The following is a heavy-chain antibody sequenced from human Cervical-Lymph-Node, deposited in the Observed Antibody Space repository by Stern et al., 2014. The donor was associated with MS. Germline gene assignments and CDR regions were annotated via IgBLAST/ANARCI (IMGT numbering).Heavy chain of an antibody. Sequence: VQLLQSGAEVKKPGASVKVSCKASGYTFTDYYIHWVRQAPGQGLEWMGRMNPDSGGTSYAQKFQGRVTMTRDTSITTAYMELSRLGSDDTAVYYCTRDLVGYDAFDIWGQGTMVTVSS. V-gene: IGHV1-2*06. J-gene: IGHJ3*02. D-gene: IGHD5-12*01. CDR2: MNPDSGGT. CDR1: GYTFTDYY. CDR3: TRDLVGYDAFDI.